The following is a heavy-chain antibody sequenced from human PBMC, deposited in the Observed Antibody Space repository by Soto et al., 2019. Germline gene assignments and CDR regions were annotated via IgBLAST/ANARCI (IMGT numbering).Heavy chain of an antibody. D-gene: IGHD1-26*01. CDR1: GFTVSTNY. V-gene: IGHV3-53*01. J-gene: IGHJ6*02. CDR2: IYSGGST. CDR3: AIRSGSHG. Sequence: EVQLVESGGGLVKPGGSLRLSCAASGFTVSTNYMSWVRQAPGKGLEWLSVIYSGGSTYYADSVKGRFTISRDNSKNTLYLQMNGLRVEDTAVYYCAIRSGSHGWGQGTTVTVSS.